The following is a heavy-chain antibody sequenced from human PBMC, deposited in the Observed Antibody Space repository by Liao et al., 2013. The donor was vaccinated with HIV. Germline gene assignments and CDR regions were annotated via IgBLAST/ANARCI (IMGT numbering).Heavy chain of an antibody. CDR1: GGSISSGSFY. CDR3: ARAYTVFGVKAHWYFDL. V-gene: IGHV4-61*02. J-gene: IGHJ2*01. D-gene: IGHD3-3*01. Sequence: QVQLQESGPGLVKPSQTLSLTCTVSGGSISSGSFYWSWIRQPAGQGLEWIGRVHFDGTTNYNPSLVSRVSIALDTSRNQVSLSLTSVTAADTAVYFCARAYTVFGVKAHWYFDLWGRGILVTVSS. CDR2: VHFDGTT.